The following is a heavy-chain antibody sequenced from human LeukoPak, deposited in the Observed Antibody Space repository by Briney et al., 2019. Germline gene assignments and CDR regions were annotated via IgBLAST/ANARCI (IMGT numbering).Heavy chain of an antibody. D-gene: IGHD3-16*01. J-gene: IGHJ4*02. V-gene: IGHV3-20*04. CDR1: GFTFDDYG. CDR2: INWNGGST. Sequence: GGSLRLSCAASGFTFDDYGMSWVRQAPGKGLEWVSGINWNGGSTGYADSVKGRFTISRDNAKNTLYLQMNSLRDEDTAVFYCARSRYDYIWGIDYWGQGTLVTISS. CDR3: ARSRYDYIWGIDY.